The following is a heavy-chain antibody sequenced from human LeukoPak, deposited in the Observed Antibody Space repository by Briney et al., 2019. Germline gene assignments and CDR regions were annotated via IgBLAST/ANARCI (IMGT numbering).Heavy chain of an antibody. CDR1: GYTFTSYG. D-gene: IGHD6-13*01. CDR2: ISAYNGNT. CDR3: ARDHSSSWSDEYYFDY. V-gene: IGHV1-18*01. Sequence: ASVKASCKASGYTFTSYGISWVRQAPGQGLEWMGWISAYNGNTNYAQKLQGRVTMTTDTSTSTAYMELRSLRSDDTAVYYCARDHSSSWSDEYYFDYWGQGTLVTVSS. J-gene: IGHJ4*02.